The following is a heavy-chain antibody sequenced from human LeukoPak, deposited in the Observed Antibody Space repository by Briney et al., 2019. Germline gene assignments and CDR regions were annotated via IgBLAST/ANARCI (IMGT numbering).Heavy chain of an antibody. CDR3: AREENSSGWYACAFDI. Sequence: ASVKVSCKASGYTITGYYMHWVRQAPGQGLEWMGWINPNSGGTNYAQKFQGRVTMTRDTSISTAYMELSRLRSDDTAVYYCAREENSSGWYACAFDIWGQGTMVTVSS. D-gene: IGHD6-19*01. V-gene: IGHV1-2*02. J-gene: IGHJ3*02. CDR2: INPNSGGT. CDR1: GYTITGYY.